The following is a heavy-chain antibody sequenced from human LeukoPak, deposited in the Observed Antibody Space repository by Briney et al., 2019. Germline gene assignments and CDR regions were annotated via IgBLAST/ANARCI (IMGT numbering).Heavy chain of an antibody. J-gene: IGHJ6*03. CDR1: GYSISSGYF. CDR3: ARGVGYCSGGSCYVGFDYYYYMDV. Sequence: QASETLSLTCTVSGYSISSGYFWGWIRQPPGKGLEWIGSFYHSGITYYNPSLKSRVTISVEMSKNQFSLKLSSVTAADTAVYYCARGVGYCSGGSCYVGFDYYYYMDVWGKGTTVTVSS. D-gene: IGHD2-15*01. CDR2: FYHSGIT. V-gene: IGHV4-38-2*02.